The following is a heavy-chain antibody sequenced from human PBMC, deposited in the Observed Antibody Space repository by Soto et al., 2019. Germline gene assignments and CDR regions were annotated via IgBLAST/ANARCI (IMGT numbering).Heavy chain of an antibody. CDR2: IYYSGST. CDR3: ARLPNYDILTGPWFDP. CDR1: GGSISSGGYY. J-gene: IGHJ5*02. D-gene: IGHD3-9*01. V-gene: IGHV4-31*03. Sequence: PSETLSLTCTVSGGSISSGGYYWSWIRQHPGKGLEWIGYIYYSGSTYYNPSLKSRVTISVDTSKSQFSLKLSSVTAADTAVYYCARLPNYDILTGPWFDPWGQGTLVTVSS.